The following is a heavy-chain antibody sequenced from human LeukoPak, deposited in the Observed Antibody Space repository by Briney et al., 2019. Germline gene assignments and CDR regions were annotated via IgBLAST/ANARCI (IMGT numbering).Heavy chain of an antibody. D-gene: IGHD3-22*01. CDR2: IYYSGST. Sequence: SETLSLTCTVSGYSISSGYYWSWIRQPPGKGLEWIGNIYYSGSTNYNPSLKSRVTISVDTSKNQSSLKLSSVTAADTAVYYCTRGSIAYYYMDVWGKGTTVTISS. CDR1: GYSISSGYY. CDR3: TRGSIAYYYMDV. J-gene: IGHJ6*03. V-gene: IGHV4-61*01.